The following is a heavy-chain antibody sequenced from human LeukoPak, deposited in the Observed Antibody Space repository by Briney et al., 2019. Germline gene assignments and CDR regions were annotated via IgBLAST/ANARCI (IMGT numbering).Heavy chain of an antibody. D-gene: IGHD3-10*01. CDR1: GYTFTGYY. CDR3: AREKRGTMVQGVIVKGEIDY. Sequence: ASVKVSCEASGYTFTGYYMHWVRQAPGQGLEWMGWINPNSGGTNFAQKFQGRVTMTRDTSISTAYMELSRLRSDDTAVYYCAREKRGTMVQGVIVKGEIDYWGQGTLVTVSS. J-gene: IGHJ4*02. CDR2: INPNSGGT. V-gene: IGHV1-2*02.